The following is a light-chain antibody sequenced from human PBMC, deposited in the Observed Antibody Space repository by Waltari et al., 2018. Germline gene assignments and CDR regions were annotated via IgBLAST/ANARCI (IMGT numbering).Light chain of an antibody. Sequence: DIVMTQSPDSLAVSLAQRATINCKSSQSVLYSSNNKNYLAWYQQKPGQPPKLLISWASTRESGVPGRFSGSGSGTDFTLTISSLQAEDVAVYFCLQYYTSPQTFGQGTRLEI. CDR2: WAS. J-gene: IGKJ2*01. V-gene: IGKV4-1*01. CDR1: QSVLYSSNNKNY. CDR3: LQYYTSPQT.